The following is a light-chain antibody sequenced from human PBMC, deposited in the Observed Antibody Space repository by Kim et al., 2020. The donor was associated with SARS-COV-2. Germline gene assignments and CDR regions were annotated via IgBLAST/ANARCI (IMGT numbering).Light chain of an antibody. CDR3: QQYNNWPALT. CDR1: QSVSSN. CDR2: GAS. J-gene: IGKJ4*01. Sequence: SPGERATLTCRAGQSVSSNLAWYQQKPGQAPRLLIYGASTRATGIPARFSGSGSGTEFTLTISSLQSEDFAVDYCQQYNNWPALTFGGGTKVDIK. V-gene: IGKV3-15*01.